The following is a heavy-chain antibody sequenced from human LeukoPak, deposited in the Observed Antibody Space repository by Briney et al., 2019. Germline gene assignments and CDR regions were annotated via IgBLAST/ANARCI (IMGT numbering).Heavy chain of an antibody. J-gene: IGHJ4*02. Sequence: GGSLRLSCAASGFTFSSYAMHWVRQAPGKGLEWVAVISYDGSNKYYADSVKGRFTISRDNSKNTLYLQMNSLRAEDTAVYYRAKDQGSYFDYWGQGTLVTVSS. V-gene: IGHV3-30-3*01. CDR1: GFTFSSYA. CDR2: ISYDGSNK. CDR3: AKDQGSYFDY. D-gene: IGHD3-10*01.